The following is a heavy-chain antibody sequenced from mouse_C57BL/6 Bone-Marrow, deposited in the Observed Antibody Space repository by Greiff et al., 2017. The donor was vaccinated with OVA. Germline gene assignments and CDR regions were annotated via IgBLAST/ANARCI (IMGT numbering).Heavy chain of an antibody. CDR3: ARHWYYGSSYGFAY. J-gene: IGHJ3*01. CDR1: GFTFSSYG. V-gene: IGHV5-6*01. CDR2: ISSGGSYT. D-gene: IGHD1-1*01. Sequence: EVQLVESGGDLVKPGGSLKLSCAASGFTFSSYGMSWVRQTPDKRLEWVATISSGGSYTYYPDSVKGRFTISRDNAKNTLYLQMSSLKSEDTAMYYCARHWYYGSSYGFAYWGQGTLVTVSA.